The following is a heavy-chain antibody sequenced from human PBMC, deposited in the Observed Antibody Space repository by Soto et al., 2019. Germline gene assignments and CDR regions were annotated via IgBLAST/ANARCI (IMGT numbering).Heavy chain of an antibody. CDR1: GGSISSYY. Sequence: SETLSLTCTVSGGSISSYYWSWIRQPPGKGLEWIGYIYYSGSTNYNPSLKSRVTISVDTSKNQFSLKLSSVTAADTAVYYCARDSGPYYYDSSGYLDYWGQGTLVTVSS. J-gene: IGHJ4*02. CDR2: IYYSGST. V-gene: IGHV4-59*01. D-gene: IGHD3-22*01. CDR3: ARDSGPYYYDSSGYLDY.